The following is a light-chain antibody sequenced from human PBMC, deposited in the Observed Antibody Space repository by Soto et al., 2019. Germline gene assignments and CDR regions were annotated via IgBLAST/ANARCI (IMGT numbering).Light chain of an antibody. J-gene: IGKJ1*01. CDR1: QSVSSSY. V-gene: IGKV3-20*01. CDR3: KQYGSSPGVT. Sequence: EIVLTQSPGTLSLSPGERATLSCRASQSVSSSYLAWYQQKPGQAPRLLIYGASSRATGIPDRFSGSGSGTDFTLTISRLEPEDFEVYYCKQYGSSPGVTFGQGTKVEIK. CDR2: GAS.